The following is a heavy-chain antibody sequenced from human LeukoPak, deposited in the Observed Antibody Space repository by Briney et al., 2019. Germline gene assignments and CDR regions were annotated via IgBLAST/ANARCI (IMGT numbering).Heavy chain of an antibody. V-gene: IGHV4-34*01. CDR1: GGSLNNYY. CDR3: ARVQAAGDGYYFDF. CDR2: INHSGST. D-gene: IGHD7-27*01. Sequence: SETLSLTCAVYGGSLNNYYWSWLRQPPGKGLEWIGEINHSGSTNYSPSLKSRDTISVDTSKNQFSLKLNSVSAADTAVYYCARVQAAGDGYYFDFWGQGTLVTVSS. J-gene: IGHJ4*02.